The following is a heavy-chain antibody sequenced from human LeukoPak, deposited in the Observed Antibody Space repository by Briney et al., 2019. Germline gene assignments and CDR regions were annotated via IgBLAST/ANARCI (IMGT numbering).Heavy chain of an antibody. V-gene: IGHV4-59*01. Sequence: SETLSLTCTVSGGSISSYYWSWIRQPPGKGLEWIGYIYYSGSTNYNPSLKSRVTISVDTSKNQFSLELSSVTAADTAVYYCARELSVPSSSSRYYGMDVWGQGTTVTVSS. J-gene: IGHJ6*02. CDR2: IYYSGST. D-gene: IGHD6-6*01. CDR3: ARELSVPSSSSRYYGMDV. CDR1: GGSISSYY.